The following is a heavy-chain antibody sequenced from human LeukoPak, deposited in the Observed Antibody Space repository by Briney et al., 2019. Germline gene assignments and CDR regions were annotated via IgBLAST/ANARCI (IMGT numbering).Heavy chain of an antibody. V-gene: IGHV1-24*01. J-gene: IGHJ4*02. CDR1: GYTLTELS. CDR2: FGPEDGET. D-gene: IGHD3-3*01. CDR3: ATDGSTNYDFWSGYYLY. Sequence: ASVKVSCKVSGYTLTELSMHWVRQAPGKGLEWMGGFGPEDGETIYAQKFQGRVTMTEDTSTDTAYMELSSLRSEDTAVYYCATDGSTNYDFWSGYYLYWGQGTLVTVSS.